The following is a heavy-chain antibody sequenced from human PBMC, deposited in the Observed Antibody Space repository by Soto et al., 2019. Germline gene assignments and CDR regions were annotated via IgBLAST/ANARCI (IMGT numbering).Heavy chain of an antibody. CDR3: ARAEVIAARPFDY. Sequence: GGSLRLSCAASGFTFSSYEMNWVRQAPGKGLEWVSYISSSGSTIYYADSVKGRFTISRDNAKNSLYLQMNSLRAEDTAVYYCARAEVIAARPFDYWGQGTLVTVSS. V-gene: IGHV3-48*03. J-gene: IGHJ4*02. CDR1: GFTFSSYE. CDR2: ISSSGSTI. D-gene: IGHD6-6*01.